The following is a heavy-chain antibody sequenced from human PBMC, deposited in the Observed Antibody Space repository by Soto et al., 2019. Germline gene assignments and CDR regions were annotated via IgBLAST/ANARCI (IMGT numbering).Heavy chain of an antibody. CDR1: GYTFTNFA. CDR2: INAGNGNT. D-gene: IGHD3-22*01. J-gene: IGHJ4*02. CDR3: ARASSYYESSGFMTF. V-gene: IGHV1-3*05. Sequence: QVQFVQSGAEQKKPGASVKVSCKASGYTFTNFAMYWVRQAPGHRLEWVGWINAGNGNTKYSQKFQGRVSLTRSTSSSTAYMELRNLRTEDTAVYYCARASSYYESSGFMTFWGQGTPVTVSA.